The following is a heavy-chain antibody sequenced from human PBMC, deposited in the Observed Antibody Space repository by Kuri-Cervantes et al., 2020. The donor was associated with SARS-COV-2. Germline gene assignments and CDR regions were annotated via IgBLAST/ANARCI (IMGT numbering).Heavy chain of an antibody. J-gene: IGHJ4*02. CDR1: GFTFSNAW. CDR3: ARGFTVTPDY. D-gene: IGHD4-17*01. V-gene: IGHV3-48*02. Sequence: GESLKISCAASGFTFSNAWMSWVRQAPGKGLEWVSYISSSSSTIYYADSVKGRFTISRDNAKNSLYLQMNSLRDEDTAVYYCARGFTVTPDYWGQGTLVTVSS. CDR2: ISSSSSTI.